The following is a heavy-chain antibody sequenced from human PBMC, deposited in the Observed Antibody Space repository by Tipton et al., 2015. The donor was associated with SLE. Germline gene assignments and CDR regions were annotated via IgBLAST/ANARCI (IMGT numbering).Heavy chain of an antibody. Sequence: GLVKPSETLSLTCAVYGGSFSGYYWSWVRQQPGKGLDWVGYIYYSGFTYYNPSLKGRVTISLDTSRNQFSLNLNSVTAADTAVYYCATILTSVTGLDQWGQGTLVTVSA. CDR2: IYYSGFT. J-gene: IGHJ4*02. CDR1: GGSFSGYY. CDR3: ATILTSVTGLDQ. D-gene: IGHD3-9*01. V-gene: IGHV4-31*11.